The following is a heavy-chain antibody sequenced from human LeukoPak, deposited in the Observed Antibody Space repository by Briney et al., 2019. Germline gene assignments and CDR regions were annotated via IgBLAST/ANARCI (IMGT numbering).Heavy chain of an antibody. J-gene: IGHJ6*03. Sequence: SETLSLTCTVSGGSISSYYWSWIRQPAGKGLEWIGRIYTSGSTNYNPSLKSRVTMSVDTSKNQFSLKLSSVTAADTAVYYCARDEVAAGFYYYYYYMDVWGKGTTVTVSS. CDR3: ARDEVAAGFYYYYYYMDV. D-gene: IGHD6-13*01. CDR1: GGSISSYY. CDR2: IYTSGST. V-gene: IGHV4-4*07.